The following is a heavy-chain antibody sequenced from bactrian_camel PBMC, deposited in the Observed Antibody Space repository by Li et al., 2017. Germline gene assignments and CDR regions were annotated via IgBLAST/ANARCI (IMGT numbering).Heavy chain of an antibody. J-gene: IGHJ7*01. V-gene: IGHV3S54*01. Sequence: QVQLVESGGGSVQAGGSLKLSCTASPHRRGGLFSTCGIVGWYRQAPGKEREGVAAIYADDGSTYYGDSVKGRFTISQDNAKKTVYLQMDSLTPEDAGMYYCAAGARWVCYSASWAEGRYYGMDYWGKGTQVTVS. CDR1: GGLFSTCG. CDR2: IYADDGST. D-gene: IGHD5*01.